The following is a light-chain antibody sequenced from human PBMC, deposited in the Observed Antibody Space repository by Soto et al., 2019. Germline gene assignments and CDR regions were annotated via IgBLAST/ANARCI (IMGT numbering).Light chain of an antibody. V-gene: IGKV3-11*01. CDR3: LQHNSYPRT. J-gene: IGKJ1*01. Sequence: IVLTQSPATLSLSPGERATLSCRASQSVNNYLAWYQQKPGQTPRLLIYDASKRATGTPARFTGRGSGTDFTLTIISLQPEDFATYSCLQHNSYPRTFGQGTKVDI. CDR2: DAS. CDR1: QSVNNY.